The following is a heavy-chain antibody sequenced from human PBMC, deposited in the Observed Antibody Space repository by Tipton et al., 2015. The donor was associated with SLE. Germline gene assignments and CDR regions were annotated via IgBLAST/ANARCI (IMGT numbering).Heavy chain of an antibody. CDR1: GGSISSSSYY. V-gene: IGHV4-39*07. CDR2: IYYSGST. Sequence: TLSLTCTVSGGSISSSSYYWGWIRQPPGKGLEWIGSIYYSGSTYYNPSLKSRVTISVDTSKNQFSLKLSSVTVADTAVYYCARGRESTVTTWVSFWGQGTLVTVSS. CDR3: ARGRESTVTTWVSF. J-gene: IGHJ4*02. D-gene: IGHD4-17*01.